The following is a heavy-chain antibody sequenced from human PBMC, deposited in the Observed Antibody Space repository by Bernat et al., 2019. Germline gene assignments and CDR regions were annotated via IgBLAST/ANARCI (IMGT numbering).Heavy chain of an antibody. D-gene: IGHD3-3*01. J-gene: IGHJ6*02. CDR1: GFTFSSYA. CDR3: ATSGYDFWSGYYNGAMFYGMYV. V-gene: IGHV3-23*01. CDR2: ISGSGGST. Sequence: EVQLLESGGGLVQPGGSLRLSCAASGFTFSSYAMSWVRQAPGKGLEWVSAISGSGGSTYYADSVKGRFTISRDNSKNTLYLQMNSLRAEDTAVYYCATSGYDFWSGYYNGAMFYGMYVWGQGTTVTVSS.